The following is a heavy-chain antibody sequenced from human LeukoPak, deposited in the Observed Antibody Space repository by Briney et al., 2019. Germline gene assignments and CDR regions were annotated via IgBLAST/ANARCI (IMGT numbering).Heavy chain of an antibody. D-gene: IGHD2-21*02. J-gene: IGHJ4*02. CDR2: ISAYNGNT. CDR3: ARVSHVVVTAIDY. CDR1: GYTFTSYG. Sequence: ASVKVSCKASGYTFTSYGISWVRQAPGQRLEWMGWISAYNGNTNYAQKLQGRVTMTTDTSTSTAYIELRSRRSDNTVVYYCARVSHVVVTAIDYWGQGTLVTVSS. V-gene: IGHV1-18*01.